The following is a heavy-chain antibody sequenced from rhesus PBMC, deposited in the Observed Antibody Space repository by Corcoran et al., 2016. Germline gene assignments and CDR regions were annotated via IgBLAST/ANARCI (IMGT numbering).Heavy chain of an antibody. CDR3: ARAVVRWYFDI. CDR1: GGSISSNY. D-gene: IGHD2-21*01. CDR2: IYGGGRST. Sequence: QVQLQESGPGLVKPSETLSLTCAVSGGSISSNYWRWIRQSPGKGLEWIGYIYGGGRSTSYNPSLKSRVTISTDTSKNQFSLKLSSVTAADTAVYYCARAVVRWYFDIWGPGTPITISS. V-gene: IGHV4-160*01. J-gene: IGHJ2*01.